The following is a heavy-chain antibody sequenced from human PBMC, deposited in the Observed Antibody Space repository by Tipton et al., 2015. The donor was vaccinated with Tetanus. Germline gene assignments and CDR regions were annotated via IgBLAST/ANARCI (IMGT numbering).Heavy chain of an antibody. CDR3: ARDADMWATRKAFDI. D-gene: IGHD1-14*01. Sequence: QLVQSGAEVKKPGASVKVSCTANGYSFTSYGINWVRQAPGQGLEWVGWITPYNGHTDLAQKVQGRVTMTTDASLRTAYLELRSLRSDDTAVYFCARDADMWATRKAFDIWGQGTMVTVSS. CDR2: ITPYNGHT. V-gene: IGHV1-18*01. J-gene: IGHJ3*02. CDR1: GYSFTSYG.